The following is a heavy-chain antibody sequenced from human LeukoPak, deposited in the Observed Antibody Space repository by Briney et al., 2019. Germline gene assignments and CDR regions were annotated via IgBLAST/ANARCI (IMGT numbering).Heavy chain of an antibody. V-gene: IGHV3-7*01. CDR1: GFTFNTFW. J-gene: IGHJ4*02. CDR2: INQDGSEE. Sequence: PGGSLRLSCAASGFTFNTFWMDWVRQAPGKGLECVAHINQDGSEEHYAASVRGRFTISRDNAKNSLYLQMNSLRAEDTAVYYCARAPPVNRDTSAYRPLDYWGQGTLVTVSS. CDR3: ARAPPVNRDTSAYRPLDY. D-gene: IGHD3-22*01.